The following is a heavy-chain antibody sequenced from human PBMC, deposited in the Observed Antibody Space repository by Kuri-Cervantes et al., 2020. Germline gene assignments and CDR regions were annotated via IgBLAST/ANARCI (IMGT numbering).Heavy chain of an antibody. CDR1: GFTFSSYG. J-gene: IGHJ4*02. V-gene: IGHV3-33*08. CDR3: ARDPTQGLYYFDH. CDR2: IWYDGSNK. Sequence: GESLKISCAASGFTFSSYGMHWVRQAPGKGLEWVAVIWYDGSNKYYADSVKGRFTISRDNSKNTLYLQMNSLRAEDTAVYYCARDPTQGLYYFDHWGQGTLVTVSS. D-gene: IGHD3/OR15-3a*01.